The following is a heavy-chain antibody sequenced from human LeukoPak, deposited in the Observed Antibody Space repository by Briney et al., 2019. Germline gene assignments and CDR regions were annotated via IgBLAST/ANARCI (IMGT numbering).Heavy chain of an antibody. V-gene: IGHV3-23*01. Sequence: PGGSLRLSCAASGFTFSSYAMSWVRQAPGEGLEWVSAISGSGGSTYYADSVKGRFTISRDNSKNTLYLQMNSLRAEDTAVYYCAKVASGWYRSHLDYWGQGTLVTVSS. D-gene: IGHD6-19*01. J-gene: IGHJ4*02. CDR2: ISGSGGST. CDR1: GFTFSSYA. CDR3: AKVASGWYRSHLDY.